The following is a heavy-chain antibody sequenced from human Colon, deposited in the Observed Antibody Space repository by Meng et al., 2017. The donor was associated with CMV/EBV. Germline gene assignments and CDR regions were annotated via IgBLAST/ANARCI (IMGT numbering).Heavy chain of an antibody. CDR3: ARSSSGNY. V-gene: IGHV1-2*02. Sequence: ASVKVSCKASGYTFTGYYIHWVRQAPGQGLEWMGWINPNSGGTYYAQKLQGRVTMTRDTSISTAYMELSSLTSDDTAVYFCARSSSGNYWGQGTLVTVSS. CDR2: INPNSGGT. J-gene: IGHJ4*02. CDR1: GYTFTGYY. D-gene: IGHD2-2*01.